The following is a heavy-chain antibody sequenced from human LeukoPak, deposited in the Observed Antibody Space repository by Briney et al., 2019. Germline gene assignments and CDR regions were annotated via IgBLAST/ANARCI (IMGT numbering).Heavy chain of an antibody. V-gene: IGHV3-66*04. CDR3: ARLFGSGWPGYFYYAMDV. J-gene: IGHJ6*02. D-gene: IGHD6-19*01. CDR1: GITVNSTY. CDR2: AYSDGNT. Sequence: PGGSLRLSCAASGITVNSTYISWVRQAPGKGLEWVSVAYSDGNTYYAGSVKGRFTISRDNSKNTLFLQMNSPRAEDTAVYYCARLFGSGWPGYFYYAMDVWGQGTTVAVSS.